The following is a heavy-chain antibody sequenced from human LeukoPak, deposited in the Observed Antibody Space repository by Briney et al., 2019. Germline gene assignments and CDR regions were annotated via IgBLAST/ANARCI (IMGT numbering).Heavy chain of an antibody. V-gene: IGHV4-39*07. CDR2: IYHSGST. Sequence: PSETLSLTCTVSGGSISSSSYYWGWIRQPPGKGLEWIGSIYHSGSTYYNPSLKSRVTISVDTSKNQFSLKLSSVTAADTAVYYCARAMITFGGVIENFDYWGQGTLVTVSS. CDR3: ARAMITFGGVIENFDY. D-gene: IGHD3-16*02. J-gene: IGHJ4*02. CDR1: GGSISSSSYY.